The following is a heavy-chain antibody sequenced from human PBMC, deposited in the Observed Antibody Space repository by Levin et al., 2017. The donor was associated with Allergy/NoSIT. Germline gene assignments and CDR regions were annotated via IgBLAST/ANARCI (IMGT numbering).Heavy chain of an antibody. J-gene: IGHJ4*02. CDR2: ISASGSPT. D-gene: IGHD5-12*01. CDR3: ARGLFDF. Sequence: AGGSLRLSCAASGFTFEIYGMNWVRQAPGKRLEWVSHISASGSPTYYADPVRGRFTISRDNAKQSLYLQMTSLRVEDTAVYYCARGLFDFWGQGALVTVSS. V-gene: IGHV3-48*04. CDR1: GFTFEIYG.